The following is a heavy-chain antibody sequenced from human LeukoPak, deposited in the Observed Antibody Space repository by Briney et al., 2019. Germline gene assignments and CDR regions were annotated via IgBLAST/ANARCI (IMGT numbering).Heavy chain of an antibody. CDR3: ARLTTMIVVVPNAFDI. Sequence: SETLSLTCTVSGGSISSYYWSWIRQPPGKRLEWIGYIYYSGSTNYNPSLKSRVTISVDTSKNQFSLKLSSVTAADTAVYYCARLTTMIVVVPNAFDIWGQGTMVTVSS. D-gene: IGHD3-22*01. V-gene: IGHV4-59*08. J-gene: IGHJ3*02. CDR1: GGSISSYY. CDR2: IYYSGST.